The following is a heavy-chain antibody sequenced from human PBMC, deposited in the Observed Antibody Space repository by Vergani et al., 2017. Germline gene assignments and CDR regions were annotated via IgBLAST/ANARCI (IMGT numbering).Heavy chain of an antibody. J-gene: IGHJ6*03. V-gene: IGHV3-33*01. CDR1: GFRFSSYG. Sequence: QVQLVESGGGVVQPGRSLRLSCAASGFRFSSYGMNWVRQAPGKGLEWVAVIWYDGSNKYYADSVEGRFTISRDNSQNTVNLQMNSLRVDDTAVYYCARDLAGSDYYYMDVWGKGTTVTVSS. D-gene: IGHD3-10*01. CDR2: IWYDGSNK. CDR3: ARDLAGSDYYYMDV.